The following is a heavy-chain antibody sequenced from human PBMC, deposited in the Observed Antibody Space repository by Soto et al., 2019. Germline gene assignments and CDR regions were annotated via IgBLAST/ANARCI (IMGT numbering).Heavy chain of an antibody. Sequence: QVQLVESGGGVVQPGTSLRLSCVASGFTFNKFDMHWIRQTPDKRLQWVAFIAYDGINKYYTGSVKGRFSVSRDNSKNTVSLQMNNLGLEDTATYFCARGDQYDILHRYYAMDVWGPGTTVTISS. CDR2: IAYDGINK. V-gene: IGHV3-30-3*01. CDR3: ARGDQYDILHRYYAMDV. J-gene: IGHJ6*02. CDR1: GFTFNKFD. D-gene: IGHD1-26*01.